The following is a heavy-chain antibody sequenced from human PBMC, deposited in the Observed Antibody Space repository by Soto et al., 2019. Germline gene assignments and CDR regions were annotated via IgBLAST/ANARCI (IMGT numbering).Heavy chain of an antibody. CDR3: AIASGYCSSTSCYLFDY. CDR1: GYTFTNYG. D-gene: IGHD2-2*03. CDR2: ISNYNGKT. Sequence: ASVKVSCKASGYTFTNYGITWVRQAPGQGLEWMGWISNYNGKTNYAQILQGRVTMTTDTSTSTAYMELTSLRSEDTATYYCAIASGYCSSTSCYLFDYWGQGTLVTVSS. J-gene: IGHJ4*02. V-gene: IGHV1-18*01.